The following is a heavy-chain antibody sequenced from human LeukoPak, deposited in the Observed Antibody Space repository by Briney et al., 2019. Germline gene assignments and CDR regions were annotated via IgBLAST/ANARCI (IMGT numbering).Heavy chain of an antibody. D-gene: IGHD3-10*01. J-gene: IGHJ4*02. CDR1: GYTFTSYA. CDR2: MSAYNGDT. Sequence: ASVKVSCKASGYTFTSYAISWVRQAPGQGLEWMGWMSAYNGDTNYAQKHQGRVTMTTDTSTSTAYMELRSLRSDDTAVYYCARSSAGNYGSGSYDSLWGQGTLVTVSS. V-gene: IGHV1-18*01. CDR3: ARSSAGNYGSGSYDSL.